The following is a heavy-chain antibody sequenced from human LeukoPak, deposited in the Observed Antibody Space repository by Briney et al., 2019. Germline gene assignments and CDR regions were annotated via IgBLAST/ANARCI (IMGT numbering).Heavy chain of an antibody. D-gene: IGHD2-21*02. Sequence: PGGSLRLSCAASGFTFSSYSMNCVRQAPGKGLEWLSYISSSSSIIYYADSVKGRFTISRDNAKNSLYLQMNSLRDEDTAVYYCAKSDTYRFDYWGQGTLVTVSS. V-gene: IGHV3-48*02. CDR3: AKSDTYRFDY. J-gene: IGHJ4*02. CDR2: ISSSSSII. CDR1: GFTFSSYS.